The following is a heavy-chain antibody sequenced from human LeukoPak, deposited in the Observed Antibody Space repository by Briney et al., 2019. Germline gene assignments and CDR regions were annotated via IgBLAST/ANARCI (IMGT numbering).Heavy chain of an antibody. D-gene: IGHD1-26*01. Sequence: SETLSLTCTVSGGSISSYYWSWIRQPPGKGLEWIGEINHSGSTNYNPSLKSRVTISVDTSKNQFSLKLSSVTAADTAVYYCARSGLYSGSYFDYWGQGTLVTVSS. CDR1: GGSISSYY. CDR2: INHSGST. J-gene: IGHJ4*02. V-gene: IGHV4-34*01. CDR3: ARSGLYSGSYFDY.